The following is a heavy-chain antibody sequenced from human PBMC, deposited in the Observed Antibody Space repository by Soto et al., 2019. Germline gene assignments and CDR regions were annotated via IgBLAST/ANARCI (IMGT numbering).Heavy chain of an antibody. CDR3: ATWRDFKGY. J-gene: IGHJ4*02. CDR1: GFTFSSYS. V-gene: IGHV3-48*02. CDR2: ISTGSSTI. D-gene: IGHD1-1*01. Sequence: GGSLRLSCAASGFTFSSYSMNWVRQAPGKGPEWVSYISTGSSTIYYADSVKGRFTISRDNARNSLYLQMNSLREDDTAVYYCATWRDFKGYWGQGTLVTVSS.